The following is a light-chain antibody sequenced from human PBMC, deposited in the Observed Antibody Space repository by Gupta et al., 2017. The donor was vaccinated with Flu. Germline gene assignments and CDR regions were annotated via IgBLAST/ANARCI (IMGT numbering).Light chain of an antibody. V-gene: IGKV3-15*01. CDR1: QSISNN. CDR2: GAF. Sequence: PASLSVSPGERVTLSCRASQSISNNLAWYQQKPGQAPRVLIYGAFTRATGLPARVSGSGSGTDYTLTISILHSEDFAVYYCQQDNSWPITFGQGTKVEIK. CDR3: QQDNSWPIT. J-gene: IGKJ1*01.